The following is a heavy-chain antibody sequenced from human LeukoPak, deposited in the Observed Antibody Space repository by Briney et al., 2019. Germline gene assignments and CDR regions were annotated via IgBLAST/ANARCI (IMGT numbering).Heavy chain of an antibody. CDR2: IIPIFGTA. CDR1: GGTFSSYA. J-gene: IGHJ4*02. D-gene: IGHD2-15*01. CDR3: ASGSCSGGSCYSFAPPFDY. V-gene: IGHV1-69*06. Sequence: SVKVSCKASGGTFSSYAISWVRQAPGQGLEWMGGIIPIFGTANYAQKFQGRVTITADKSTSTAYMELSSLRSEDTAVYYCASGSCSGGSCYSFAPPFDYWGQGTLVTVSS.